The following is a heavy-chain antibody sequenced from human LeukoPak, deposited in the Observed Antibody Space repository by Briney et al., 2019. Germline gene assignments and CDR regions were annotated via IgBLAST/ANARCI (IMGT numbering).Heavy chain of an antibody. V-gene: IGHV4-59*01. J-gene: IGHJ3*02. D-gene: IGHD6-19*01. CDR2: IYYSGNT. Sequence: SETLSLTCTVSGGSLSNYFWSWIRQAPGKGLEYIGFIYYSGNTNYSPSFKSRVTISVDTSKKQFSLKLSSVTAADTAVYYCARDLAYRSSLRGTFDIWGQGTKVTVSS. CDR1: GGSLSNYF. CDR3: ARDLAYRSSLRGTFDI.